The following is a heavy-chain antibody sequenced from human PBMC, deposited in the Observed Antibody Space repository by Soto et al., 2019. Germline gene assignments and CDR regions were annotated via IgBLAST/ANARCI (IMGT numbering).Heavy chain of an antibody. Sequence: GRSLRLSCAASGFTFSDYYMSWIRQAPGKGLEWVSYISSSSSYTNYADSVKGRFTISRDNAKNSLYLQMNSLRAEDTAVYYCARDHYGPGWFDPWGQGTLVTVSS. V-gene: IGHV3-11*05. CDR3: ARDHYGPGWFDP. D-gene: IGHD3-10*01. CDR2: ISSSSSYT. CDR1: GFTFSDYY. J-gene: IGHJ5*02.